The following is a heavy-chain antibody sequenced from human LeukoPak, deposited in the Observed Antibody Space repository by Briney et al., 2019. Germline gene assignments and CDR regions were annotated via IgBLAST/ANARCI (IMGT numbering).Heavy chain of an antibody. D-gene: IGHD4-17*01. V-gene: IGHV4-59*01. CDR1: GGSISSYY. CDR2: IYYSGSI. Sequence: SETLSLTCTVSGGSISSYYWSWIRQPPGKGLEWIGYIYYSGSINYNPSLKSRVTISVDTSKNQFSLKLSSVTAADTAVYYCARGPPYGDIWYFDLWGRGTLVTVSS. J-gene: IGHJ2*01. CDR3: ARGPPYGDIWYFDL.